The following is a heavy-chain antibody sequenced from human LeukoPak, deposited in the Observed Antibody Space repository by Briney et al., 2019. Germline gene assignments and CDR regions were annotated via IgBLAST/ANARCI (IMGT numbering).Heavy chain of an antibody. J-gene: IGHJ4*02. CDR2: ISYDGSDI. CDR1: GFTFSNYA. Sequence: PGGSLRLSCAASGFTFSNYAMHWVRQAPGKGLEWVAFISYDGSDIYYADSVKGRFTISRDNSKNTLYLQMNSLRAEDTAVYYCARSGYSYGYSFDYWGQGTLVTVSS. D-gene: IGHD5-18*01. V-gene: IGHV3-30*03. CDR3: ARSGYSYGYSFDY.